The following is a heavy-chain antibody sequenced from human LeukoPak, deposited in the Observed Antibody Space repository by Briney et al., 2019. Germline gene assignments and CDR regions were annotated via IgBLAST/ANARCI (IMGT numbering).Heavy chain of an antibody. V-gene: IGHV3-23*01. CDR1: GFTFSSYW. Sequence: GGSLRLSRAASGFTFSSYWMHWVRHAPGKGLEWVSAISGSGGSTYYADSVKGRFTISRDNSKNTLYLQMNSLRAEDTAVYYCARFSYGSGSKDTDYWGQGTLVTVSS. J-gene: IGHJ4*02. CDR3: ARFSYGSGSKDTDY. CDR2: ISGSGGST. D-gene: IGHD3-10*01.